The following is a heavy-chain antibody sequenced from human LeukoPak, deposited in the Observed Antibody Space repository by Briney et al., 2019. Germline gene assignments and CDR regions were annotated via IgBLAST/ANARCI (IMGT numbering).Heavy chain of an antibody. Sequence: GGSLRLSCAASGFTFDDYAMHWVRQAPGKGLEWVSGISWNSGSIGYAGSAKGRFTISRDNAKNSLYLQMNSLRAEDTALYYCAKHIDSSGWLTAFDIWGQGTMVNVSS. CDR1: GFTFDDYA. CDR3: AKHIDSSGWLTAFDI. CDR2: ISWNSGSI. J-gene: IGHJ3*02. D-gene: IGHD6-19*01. V-gene: IGHV3-9*01.